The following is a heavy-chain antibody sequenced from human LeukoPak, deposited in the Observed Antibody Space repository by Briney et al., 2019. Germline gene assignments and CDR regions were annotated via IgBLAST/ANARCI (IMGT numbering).Heavy chain of an antibody. Sequence: GGSLRLSCAASGFTFSSYSMNWVRQAPGKGLEWVSSISSSSSYIYYADSVKGRFTISRDNSKNTLYLQMNSLRAEDTAVYYCAKGYDSSAYSYFDYWGQGTLVTVSS. D-gene: IGHD3-22*01. CDR1: GFTFSSYS. CDR3: AKGYDSSAYSYFDY. J-gene: IGHJ4*02. V-gene: IGHV3-21*04. CDR2: ISSSSSYI.